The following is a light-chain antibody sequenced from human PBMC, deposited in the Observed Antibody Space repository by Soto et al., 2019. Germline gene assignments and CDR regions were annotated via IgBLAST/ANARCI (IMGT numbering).Light chain of an antibody. J-gene: IGLJ1*01. V-gene: IGLV2-14*03. CDR3: SSYTSSSTHV. Sequence: QSALTQPASVSGSPGQSITISCTGTSSDVGAYTFVSWYQQHPDKVPKLMIFDVSRRPSGVSDRFSGSKSGNTASLTISGLQPEHVAYYYLSSYTSSSTHVFGCGTKLTVL. CDR2: DVS. CDR1: SSDVGAYTF.